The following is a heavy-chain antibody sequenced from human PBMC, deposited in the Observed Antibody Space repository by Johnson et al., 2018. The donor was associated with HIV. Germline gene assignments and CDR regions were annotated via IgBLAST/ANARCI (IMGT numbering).Heavy chain of an antibody. V-gene: IGHV3-48*04. J-gene: IGHJ3*02. CDR1: GFTFEDYG. CDR2: ISSSGNTI. CDR3: ARDESGYDEGFDAFDI. Sequence: MQLVESGGGAVRPGGSLRLSCVVSGFTFEDYGMSWVRQAPGKGLEWVSYISSSGNTIYYADSVKGRFTISRDNAKNSLYLQMNSLRVEDTAVYYCARDESGYDEGFDAFDIWGQGTMVTVSS. D-gene: IGHD5-12*01.